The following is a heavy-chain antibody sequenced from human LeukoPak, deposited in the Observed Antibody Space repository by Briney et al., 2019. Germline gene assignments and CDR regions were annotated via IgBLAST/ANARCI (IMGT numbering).Heavy chain of an antibody. D-gene: IGHD5-24*01. V-gene: IGHV3-9*01. CDR1: GFTFDDYA. Sequence: GGSLRLSCAASGFTFDDYAMHWVRQAPGKGLEWVSGISWNSGSIGYADSVKGRFTISRDNAKNSLYLQMNSLRAEDTALHYCAKDPVESDWGQGTLVTVSS. CDR2: ISWNSGSI. J-gene: IGHJ4*02. CDR3: AKDPVESD.